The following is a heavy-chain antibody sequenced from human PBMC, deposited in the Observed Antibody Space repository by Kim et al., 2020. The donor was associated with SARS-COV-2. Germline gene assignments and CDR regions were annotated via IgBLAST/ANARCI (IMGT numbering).Heavy chain of an antibody. Sequence: GGSLRLSCTASGFTFGDYAMSWFRQAPGKGLEGVGFIRSKAYGGTTEYAASVKGRFTISRDDSKSIAYPQMNSLKTEVTAVYYCQRIMITFGGVSRVDYYYYYGMDVWGQGTTVTVSS. D-gene: IGHD3-16*01. V-gene: IGHV3-49*03. J-gene: IGHJ6*02. CDR2: IRSKAYGGTT. CDR3: QRIMITFGGVSRVDYYYYYGMDV. CDR1: GFTFGDYA.